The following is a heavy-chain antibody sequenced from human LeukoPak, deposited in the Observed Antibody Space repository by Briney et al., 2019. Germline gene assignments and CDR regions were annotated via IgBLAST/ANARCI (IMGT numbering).Heavy chain of an antibody. CDR1: GFTFSSYS. D-gene: IGHD3-10*01. J-gene: IGHJ4*02. Sequence: GGSLRLSFAASGFTFSSYSMNWVRQAPGRRREWVSFISSSSRYIYSADSVKGRFTISRDNAKTSPDLQMNSLRAEDKAVYYCARGGKYYSGSGRPFDYWGQGTLVTVSS. CDR3: ARGGKYYSGSGRPFDY. CDR2: ISSSSRYI. V-gene: IGHV3-21*01.